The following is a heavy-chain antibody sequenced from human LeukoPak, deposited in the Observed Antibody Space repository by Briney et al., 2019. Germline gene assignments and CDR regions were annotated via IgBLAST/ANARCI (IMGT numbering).Heavy chain of an antibody. CDR3: AKDPGSGWFFDY. CDR1: GFIFSDYY. Sequence: GGSLRLSCAASGFIFSDYYMSWIRQAPGKGLEWLSYISSSSIYTSYADSVKGRFTISRDNSKNSLYLQMNTLRPEDTAVYYCAKDPGSGWFFDYWGQGTLVTVSS. D-gene: IGHD6-19*01. CDR2: ISSSSIYT. J-gene: IGHJ4*02. V-gene: IGHV3-11*05.